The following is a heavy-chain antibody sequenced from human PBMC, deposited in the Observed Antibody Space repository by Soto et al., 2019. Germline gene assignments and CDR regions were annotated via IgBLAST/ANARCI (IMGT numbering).Heavy chain of an antibody. Sequence: QVQLVQSGAEVKKPGSSVKVSCKASGGTFSSYAISWVRQAPGQGPEWMGGIIPIFGTANYAQKFQGRVTITADESTSTAYMELSSLRSEDTAVYYCARDQWLVKSGDVNWFDPWGQGTLVTVSS. CDR3: ARDQWLVKSGDVNWFDP. J-gene: IGHJ5*02. D-gene: IGHD6-19*01. CDR2: IIPIFGTA. V-gene: IGHV1-69*12. CDR1: GGTFSSYA.